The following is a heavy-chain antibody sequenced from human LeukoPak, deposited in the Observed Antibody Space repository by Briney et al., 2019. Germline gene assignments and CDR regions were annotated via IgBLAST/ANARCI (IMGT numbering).Heavy chain of an antibody. J-gene: IGHJ4*02. V-gene: IGHV3-13*01. CDR2: IGTAGDT. D-gene: IGHD4-17*01. Sequence: GGSLRLSCAASGFTFSSYDMHWVRQATGKGLEWVSAIGTAGDTYYPGSVKGRFTISRENAKNPLYLQMNSLRAGDTAVYYCARAGVYGDFNFDYWGQGTLVTVSS. CDR3: ARAGVYGDFNFDY. CDR1: GFTFSSYD.